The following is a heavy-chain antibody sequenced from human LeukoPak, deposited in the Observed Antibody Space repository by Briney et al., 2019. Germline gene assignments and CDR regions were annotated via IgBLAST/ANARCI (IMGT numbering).Heavy chain of an antibody. CDR1: GGSFSGYY. Sequence: SETLSLTCAVSGGSFSGYYWSWIRQPPGQGLGWIGEINHSGSTNYNPSLKSRVTISVDTSKNQFSLKLISVTAADTAVYYWARCTHFYGDYEGWGQGTLVTVSS. D-gene: IGHD4-17*01. CDR2: INHSGST. J-gene: IGHJ4*02. CDR3: ARCTHFYGDYEG. V-gene: IGHV4-34*01.